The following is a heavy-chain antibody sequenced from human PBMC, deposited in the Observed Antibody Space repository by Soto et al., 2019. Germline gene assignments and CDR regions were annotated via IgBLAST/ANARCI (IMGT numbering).Heavy chain of an antibody. D-gene: IGHD2-21*02. V-gene: IGHV3-23*01. Sequence: EAQLLESGGKLVQPGGSLRLSCAASGFDFINNAMAWVRQAPGKGLEWVSTISADITYTYYADAVRGRFTVSRDNYKSTVYLQMNSLRADDTAVYYCAKQSTAKRAFDIWGQGTMVTVSS. CDR2: ISADITYT. CDR3: AKQSTAKRAFDI. CDR1: GFDFINNA. J-gene: IGHJ3*02.